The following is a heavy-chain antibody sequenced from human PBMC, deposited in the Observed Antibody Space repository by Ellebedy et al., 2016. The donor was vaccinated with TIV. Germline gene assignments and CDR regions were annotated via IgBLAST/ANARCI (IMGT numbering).Heavy chain of an antibody. CDR2: IYTSGST. J-gene: IGHJ4*02. V-gene: IGHV4-4*07. D-gene: IGHD6-19*01. CDR3: ARDGQWLGPDGGFDY. CDR1: GGSISSYY. Sequence: MPSETLSLTCTVSGGSISSYYWSWIRQPAGKGLEWIGRIYTSGSTNYNPSLKSRVTMSVDTSKNQFSLKLSSVTAADTAVYYCARDGQWLGPDGGFDYWGQGTLVTVSS.